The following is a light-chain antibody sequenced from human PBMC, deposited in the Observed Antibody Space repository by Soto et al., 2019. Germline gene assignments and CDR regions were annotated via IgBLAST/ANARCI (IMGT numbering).Light chain of an antibody. V-gene: IGKV3-20*01. J-gene: IGKJ2*02. CDR1: QSVSSSY. Sequence: EIVLTQSPGTLSLSPGERATLSCRASQSVSSSYLAWYQQKPGKAPRLLIYGASSRATGIPDRFSGSRSGTDFTLTISRLEPEDFAVYYCQQYGSSPCTFGQGTKLET. CDR2: GAS. CDR3: QQYGSSPCT.